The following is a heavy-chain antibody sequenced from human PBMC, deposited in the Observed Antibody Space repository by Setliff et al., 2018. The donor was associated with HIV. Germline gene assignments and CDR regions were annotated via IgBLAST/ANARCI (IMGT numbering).Heavy chain of an antibody. D-gene: IGHD6-13*01. V-gene: IGHV1-18*04. CDR1: GYTFTSYG. Sequence: ASVKVSCKASGYTFTSYGISWVRQAPGQGLEWMGWMNPNSGNTGYAQKFQGRVTRTTDTPTRTAYMELRSLKSDDTAVYYCATLRSNWYPYWGQGTLVTVPQ. CDR2: MNPNSGNT. J-gene: IGHJ4*02. CDR3: ATLRSNWYPY.